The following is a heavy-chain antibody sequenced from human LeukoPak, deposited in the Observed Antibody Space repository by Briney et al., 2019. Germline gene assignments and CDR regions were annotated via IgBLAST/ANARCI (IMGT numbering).Heavy chain of an antibody. CDR1: GFTFSNYS. V-gene: IGHV3-48*02. Sequence: GGSLRLSCAVSGFTFSNYSMNWVRQAPGKGLEWVSYISRSSSTILYADSVKGRFTISRDKAKNSVYLQMNSLRDEDTAVYYCMRIRDSGSYYFYYGMDVWGQGTTVTVSS. D-gene: IGHD1-26*01. CDR3: MRIRDSGSYYFYYGMDV. J-gene: IGHJ6*02. CDR2: ISRSSSTI.